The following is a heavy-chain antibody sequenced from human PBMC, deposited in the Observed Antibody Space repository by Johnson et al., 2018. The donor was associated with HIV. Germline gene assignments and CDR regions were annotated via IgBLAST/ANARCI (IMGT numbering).Heavy chain of an antibody. CDR2: ISYDGSNK. V-gene: IGHV3-30-3*01. J-gene: IGHJ3*02. CDR1: GFTFSSYA. Sequence: QLVESGGGVVQPGRSLRLSCAASGFTFSSYAMHWVRQAPGKGLEWVAVISYDGSNKYYADSVKGRFTISRDNAKNSLYLQMNSLRSEDTAVYYCARVGRPACTGCVCSSANAFGIWGQGTMVTVSS. CDR3: ARVGRPACTGCVCSSANAFGI. D-gene: IGHD2-8*02.